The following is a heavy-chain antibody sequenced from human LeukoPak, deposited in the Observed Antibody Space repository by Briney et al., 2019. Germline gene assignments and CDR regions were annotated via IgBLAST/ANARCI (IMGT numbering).Heavy chain of an antibody. CDR2: ISSSSSTI. CDR1: GFTFSSYG. CDR3: ASEIVATTYFPNWFDP. Sequence: GGSLRLSCAVSGFTFSSYGMNWVRQAPGRGLEWVSYISSSSSTIYYADSVKGRFTISRDNAKNSLYLQMNSLRAEDTAVYYCASEIVATTYFPNWFDPWGQGTLVTVSS. D-gene: IGHD5-12*01. V-gene: IGHV3-48*01. J-gene: IGHJ5*02.